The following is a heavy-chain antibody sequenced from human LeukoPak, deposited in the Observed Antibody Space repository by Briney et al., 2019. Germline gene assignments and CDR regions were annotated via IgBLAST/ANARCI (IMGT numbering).Heavy chain of an antibody. D-gene: IGHD6-19*01. J-gene: IGHJ3*01. Sequence: PSETLSLTCSVSGYSISSAYYWGWIRQPPGKGLEWIGTMYHSGSTNYNPSLKSRVTISVDTSKNQFSLKLSAVTAADTAMYYCAREDAVSSDDAFDLWGQGTMVTVS. V-gene: IGHV4-38-2*02. CDR3: AREDAVSSDDAFDL. CDR1: GYSISSAYY. CDR2: MYHSGST.